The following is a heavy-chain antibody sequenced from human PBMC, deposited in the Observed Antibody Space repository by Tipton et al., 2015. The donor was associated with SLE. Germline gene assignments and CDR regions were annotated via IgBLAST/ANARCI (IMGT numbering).Heavy chain of an antibody. V-gene: IGHV4-59*01. CDR1: GGSIRSYF. J-gene: IGHJ4*02. D-gene: IGHD6-25*01. CDR2: IYYRGST. CDR3: SRARGAAGKGRDY. Sequence: TLSLTCTVSGGSIRSYFRGWIRQPPGKGLEWIGDIYYRGSTRYNPPLKRRVTISVDTSKNQFTRKLSSVTAEDTAVDYCSRARGAAGKGRDYWGQGTLVTVAS.